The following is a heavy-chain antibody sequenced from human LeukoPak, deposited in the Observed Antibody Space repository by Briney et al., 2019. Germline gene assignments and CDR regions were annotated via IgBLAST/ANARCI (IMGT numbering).Heavy chain of an antibody. D-gene: IGHD2-2*01. CDR1: GGSVSSGSYY. J-gene: IGHJ5*02. CDR2: IYYSGST. Sequence: SETLSLTCTVSGGSVSSGSYYWSWIRQPPGKGLEWIGYIYYSGSTNYNPSLKSRVTISVDTSKNQFSLKLSSVTAADTAVYYCARAVGYQLLLRWFDPWGRGTLVTVSS. CDR3: ARAVGYQLLLRWFDP. V-gene: IGHV4-61*01.